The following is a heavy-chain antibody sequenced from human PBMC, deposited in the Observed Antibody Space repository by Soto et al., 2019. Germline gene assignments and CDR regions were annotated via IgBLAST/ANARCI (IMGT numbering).Heavy chain of an antibody. D-gene: IGHD3-10*01. CDR1: GFTFNIYA. CDR3: ARDQEGSGSHWLGYNYYAMDV. Sequence: GGSLILSCSGSGFTFNIYAMSWVRQSAEKGLGFVSGISSSGGRTFYADSVKGRFFIYRDDSRNTLFLQMDSLRVEDSALYYCARDQEGSGSHWLGYNYYAMDVWGQGTTVTVS. V-gene: IGHV3-23*01. CDR2: ISSSGGRT. J-gene: IGHJ6*02.